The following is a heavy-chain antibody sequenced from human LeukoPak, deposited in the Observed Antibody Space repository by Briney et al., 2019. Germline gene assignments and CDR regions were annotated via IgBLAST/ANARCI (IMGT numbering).Heavy chain of an antibody. V-gene: IGHV3-23*01. J-gene: IGHJ4*02. CDR1: GITFIKYS. CDR2: ITGSGAFT. CDR3: ARDGLRRPPTPYCGGDCPLDY. D-gene: IGHD2-21*02. Sequence: GGSLRLSCAASGITFIKYSMTWVRQAPGKGLEWVSAITGSGAFTDYADSVKGRFTISRDNSKNTLYLQMNSLRVADTAMYYCARDGLRRPPTPYCGGDCPLDYWGQGTLVSVSS.